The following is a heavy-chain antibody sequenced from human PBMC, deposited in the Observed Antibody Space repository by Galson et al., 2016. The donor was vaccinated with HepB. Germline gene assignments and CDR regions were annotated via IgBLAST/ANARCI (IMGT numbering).Heavy chain of an antibody. D-gene: IGHD1-26*01. V-gene: IGHV4-39*01. J-gene: IGHJ4*02. CDR1: GGSISSAGYY. CDR2: IDYIGRT. CDR3: ARRGAWSGRPLFDY. Sequence: ETLSLTCTVSGGSISSAGYYWTWIRQPPGKGLEWIGSIDYIGRTFYTPSLRSRVTISVDTSNNHFSLRLSSVTAADTAVYFCARRGAWSGRPLFDYWGQGILVPVSS.